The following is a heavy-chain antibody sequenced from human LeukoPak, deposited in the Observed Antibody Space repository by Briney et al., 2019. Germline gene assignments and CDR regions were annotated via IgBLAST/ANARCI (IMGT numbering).Heavy chain of an antibody. J-gene: IGHJ4*02. CDR1: GGSISSYY. CDR2: IYTSGST. D-gene: IGHD3-3*01. V-gene: IGHV4-4*07. Sequence: PSETLSLTCTVSGGSISSYYWSWIRQPAGEGLEWIERIYTSGSTNYNPSLKSRVTMSVDTSKNQFSLKLSSVTAADTAVYYCARDGYDFWSGYYYFDYWGQGTLVTVSS. CDR3: ARDGYDFWSGYYYFDY.